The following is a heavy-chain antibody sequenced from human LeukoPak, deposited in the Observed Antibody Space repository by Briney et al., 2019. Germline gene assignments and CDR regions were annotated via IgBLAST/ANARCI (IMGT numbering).Heavy chain of an antibody. J-gene: IGHJ5*02. CDR2: IRGSGDT. V-gene: IGHV3-66*01. Sequence: GGSLRLSCAVSGFRASDYYMSWVRQAPGKGLEWVALIRGSGDTFYGDSVKGRFTISRDDSKNTVYLRMNSLRVEDTAVYFCARDRAATQDWVEFDPWGQGTLVTVSS. D-gene: IGHD2-15*01. CDR1: GFRASDYY. CDR3: ARDRAATQDWVEFDP.